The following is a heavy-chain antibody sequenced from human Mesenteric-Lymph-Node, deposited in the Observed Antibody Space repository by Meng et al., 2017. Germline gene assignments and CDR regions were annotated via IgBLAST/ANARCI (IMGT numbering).Heavy chain of an antibody. CDR3: ARRADY. V-gene: IGHV1-2*06. J-gene: IGHJ4*02. Sequence: QVQLGQAGAEVKKPGASVKVSCKASGYSFTDYYIHWVRQAPGQGLEWMGRINPNNGGTNYAQKFQGRVTMTRDTSITTAYMEVSSLRSDDTAVYYCARRADYWGQGTLVTVSS. CDR1: GYSFTDYY. CDR2: INPNNGGT.